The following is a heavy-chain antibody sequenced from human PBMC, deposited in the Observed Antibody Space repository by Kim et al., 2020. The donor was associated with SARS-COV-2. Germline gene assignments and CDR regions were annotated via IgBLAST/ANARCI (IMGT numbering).Heavy chain of an antibody. CDR3: ARRRNDILTGYVV. CDR1: GGSVSSGSYY. D-gene: IGHD3-9*01. V-gene: IGHV4-61*01. CDR2: IYYSGST. Sequence: SETLSLTCTVSGGSVSSGSYYWSWIRQPPGKGLEWIGYIYYSGSTNYNPSLKSRVTISVDTSKNQFSLKLSSVTAADTAVYYCARRRNDILTGYVVWGQGTTVTVSS. J-gene: IGHJ6*02.